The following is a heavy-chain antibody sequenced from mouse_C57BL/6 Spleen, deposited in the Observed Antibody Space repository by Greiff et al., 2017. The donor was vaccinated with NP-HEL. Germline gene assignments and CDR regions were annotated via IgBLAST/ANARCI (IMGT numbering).Heavy chain of an antibody. V-gene: IGHV5-17*01. J-gene: IGHJ4*01. CDR1: GFTFSDYG. CDR2: ISSGSSTI. CDR3: ARWDDYGYYAMDY. Sequence: EVKLVESGGGLVKPGGSLKLSCAASGFTFSDYGMHWVRQAPEKGLEWVAYISSGSSTIYYADTVKGRFTISRDNAKNTLFLQMTSLRSEDTAMYYCARWDDYGYYAMDYWGQGTSVTVSS. D-gene: IGHD2-4*01.